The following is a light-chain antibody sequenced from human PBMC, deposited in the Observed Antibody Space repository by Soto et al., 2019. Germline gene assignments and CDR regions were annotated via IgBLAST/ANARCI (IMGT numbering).Light chain of an antibody. CDR1: QDITND. CDR3: QQYDNVPLT. CDR2: EAS. V-gene: IGKV1-33*01. J-gene: IGKJ4*01. Sequence: DIQMTQSPSSLSASVGDRVTITCQASQDITNDLNWYQQKPGKAPKVLIYEASNLKTGIPSRFSGSGSGTDFTYTISSPQPEDIATYFCQQYDNVPLTCGGGPKVEIK.